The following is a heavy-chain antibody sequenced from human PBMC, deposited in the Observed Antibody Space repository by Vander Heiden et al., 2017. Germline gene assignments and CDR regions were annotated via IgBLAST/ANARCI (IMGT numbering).Heavy chain of an antibody. Sequence: EVQLLESGGGLVQPGGSLRLSCAGSGFIFSSYAMRWVRQAPGKGLEWVSVISGSGASTYYADSVTGRFTISRDNSKNTIYLQMNSLRAEDTAVYYCAKSQGYSSSSVDYWGQGTLVTVSS. CDR3: AKSQGYSSSSVDY. D-gene: IGHD6-6*01. J-gene: IGHJ4*02. CDR2: ISGSGAST. CDR1: GFIFSSYA. V-gene: IGHV3-23*01.